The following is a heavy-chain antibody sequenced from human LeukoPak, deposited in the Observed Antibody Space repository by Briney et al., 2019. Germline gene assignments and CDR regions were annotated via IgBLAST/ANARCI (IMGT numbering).Heavy chain of an antibody. Sequence: PGGSLRLSCAASGFTFSSYGMHWVRQAPGKGLEWVAFIRYDGSNKYYADSVKGRFTISRDNSKNTLYLQMNSLRAEDTAVYYCAKMKYNWNEGKTDAFDIWGQGTMVTVSS. CDR3: AKMKYNWNEGKTDAFDI. J-gene: IGHJ3*02. D-gene: IGHD1-1*01. CDR1: GFTFSSYG. V-gene: IGHV3-30*02. CDR2: IRYDGSNK.